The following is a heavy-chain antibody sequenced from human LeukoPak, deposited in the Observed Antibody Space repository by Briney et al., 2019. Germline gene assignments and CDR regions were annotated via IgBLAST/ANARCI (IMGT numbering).Heavy chain of an antibody. J-gene: IGHJ3*02. Sequence: GASVKVSCKISGYTLTEVSMHWVRQAPGKGLEWMGWMNPNSGNTGYAQKFQGRVTMTRNTSISTAYMELSSLRAEDTAVYYCVRDHHRRLYDSQARDTFDIWGQGTMVTVSS. D-gene: IGHD3-22*01. CDR3: VRDHHRRLYDSQARDTFDI. CDR1: GYTLTEVS. V-gene: IGHV1-8*01. CDR2: MNPNSGNT.